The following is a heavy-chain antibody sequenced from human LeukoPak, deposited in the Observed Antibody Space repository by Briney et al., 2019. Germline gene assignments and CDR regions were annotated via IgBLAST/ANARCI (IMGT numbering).Heavy chain of an antibody. Sequence: GGSLRLSCAASGFTFSSYVMNWVRQAPGKGLEWVSSISGSSGNTFYADSVKGRFTISRDNAKNSLYLQMNSLRAEDTAVYYCARSLQQLVSYFDYWGQGTLVTVSS. J-gene: IGHJ4*02. CDR1: GFTFSSYV. D-gene: IGHD6-13*01. CDR2: ISGSSGNT. CDR3: ARSLQQLVSYFDY. V-gene: IGHV3-21*01.